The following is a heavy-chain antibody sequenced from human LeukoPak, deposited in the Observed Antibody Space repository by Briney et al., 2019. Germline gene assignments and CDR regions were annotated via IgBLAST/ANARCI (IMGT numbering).Heavy chain of an antibody. V-gene: IGHV3-30*02. CDR3: AKDPYSYGSYFDY. CDR2: IWYDGRNK. Sequence: GGSLRLSCAASGFTFSGCGMHWVRQAPGKGLEWVAFIWYDGRNKYYTDSVKGRFTISRDNSKNTLYLQMNSLRAEDTAMYYCAKDPYSYGSYFDYWGQGTLVTVSS. J-gene: IGHJ4*02. CDR1: GFTFSGCG. D-gene: IGHD5-18*01.